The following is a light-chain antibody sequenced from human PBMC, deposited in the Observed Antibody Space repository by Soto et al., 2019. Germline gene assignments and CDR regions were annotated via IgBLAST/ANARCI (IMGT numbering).Light chain of an antibody. Sequence: IGFKEATGNLSFSPGERATLSCRASQSVSSSYLAWYQQKPGQAPRLLIYGASSRPTGIPDRFSGSGSGTDFTLTISRLEPEDFAVYYCQQYGSSSTFGQGTRLEI. CDR2: GAS. J-gene: IGKJ5*01. CDR3: QQYGSSST. CDR1: QSVSSSY. V-gene: IGKV3-20*01.